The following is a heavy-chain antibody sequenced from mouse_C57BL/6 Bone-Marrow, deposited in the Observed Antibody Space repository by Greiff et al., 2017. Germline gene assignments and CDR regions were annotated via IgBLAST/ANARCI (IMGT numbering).Heavy chain of an antibody. CDR1: GSNIKDDY. CDR3: TTDGNYVEYYFDY. Sequence: VQLQQSGAELVRPGASVKLSCTASGSNIKDDYMHWVKQRPEQGLEWIGWIDPENGDTEYASKFQGKATITADTSSNTAYLQLSSLTSEDTAVYYCTTDGNYVEYYFDYWGQGTTLTVAS. J-gene: IGHJ2*01. CDR2: IDPENGDT. V-gene: IGHV14-4*01. D-gene: IGHD2-1*01.